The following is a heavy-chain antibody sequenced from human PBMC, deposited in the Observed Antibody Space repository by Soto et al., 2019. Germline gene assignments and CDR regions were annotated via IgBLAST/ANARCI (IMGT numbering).Heavy chain of an antibody. J-gene: IGHJ4*02. V-gene: IGHV1-69*13. CDR2: IIPIFGTA. D-gene: IGHD3-22*01. CDR1: GGTFSSYA. Sequence: ASVKVSCKASGGTFSSYAISWVRQAPGQGLEWMGGIIPIFGTANYAQKFQGRVTITADESTSTAYMELSSLRSEDTAVYYCARGGDYYDSSGSQYYFDYWGQGTLVTVSS. CDR3: ARGGDYYDSSGSQYYFDY.